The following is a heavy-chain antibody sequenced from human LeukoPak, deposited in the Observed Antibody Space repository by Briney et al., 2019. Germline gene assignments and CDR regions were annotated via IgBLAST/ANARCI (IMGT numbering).Heavy chain of an antibody. Sequence: GGSLRLSCAASGFSFDDYGMSWVRQAPGKGLEWVSGINWNGDKIGYADSVKRRFTISRDNAKNSLYLQMNSLRAEDTALYYCARAAGYSSNWYEYWGQGTLVTVSS. J-gene: IGHJ4*02. CDR1: GFSFDDYG. D-gene: IGHD6-13*01. CDR2: INWNGDKI. V-gene: IGHV3-20*04. CDR3: ARAAGYSSNWYEY.